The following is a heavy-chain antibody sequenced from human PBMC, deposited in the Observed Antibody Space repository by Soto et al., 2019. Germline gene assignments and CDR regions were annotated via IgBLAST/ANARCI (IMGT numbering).Heavy chain of an antibody. Sequence: QVQLVDSGGGVVQPGRYLRLSFAASGFTFSSYGMHWVRQAPGKGLEWVAVIWYDGSNKYYADSVKGRFTISRDNSKNTLYLQMNSLRAEDTAVYYCARVMVGVTTWALSDWGQGTLVTVSS. CDR2: IWYDGSNK. D-gene: IGHD4-17*01. CDR1: GFTFSSYG. V-gene: IGHV3-33*01. CDR3: ARVMVGVTTWALSD. J-gene: IGHJ4*02.